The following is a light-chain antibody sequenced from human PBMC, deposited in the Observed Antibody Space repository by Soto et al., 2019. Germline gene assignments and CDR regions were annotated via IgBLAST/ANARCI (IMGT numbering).Light chain of an antibody. CDR2: KAS. CDR3: QHYNSYSEA. V-gene: IGKV1-5*03. Sequence: QMTQSPSTMSRSVGDRVTIRCRASQTISSWLAWYQQKPGKAPKLLIYKASTLKSGVPSRFSGSGSGTEFTLTISSLQPDDFATYYCQHYNSYSEAFGQGTKVDI. J-gene: IGKJ1*01. CDR1: QTISSW.